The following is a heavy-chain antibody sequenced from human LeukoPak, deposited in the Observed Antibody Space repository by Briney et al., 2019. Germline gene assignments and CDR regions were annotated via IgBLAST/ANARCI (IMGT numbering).Heavy chain of an antibody. Sequence: GGSLRLSCAASGFTFSSYSMSWVRQAPGKGLEWVSAISGSGDSTYYESTYYAVSVKGRFTISRDNAKNSLYLQMNSLRAEDTAVYYCARVPAGVIGMKDAFDIWGQGTMVTVSS. CDR3: ARVPAGVIGMKDAFDI. J-gene: IGHJ3*02. CDR2: ISGSGDSTYYEST. V-gene: IGHV3-21*01. D-gene: IGHD3-16*02. CDR1: GFTFSSYS.